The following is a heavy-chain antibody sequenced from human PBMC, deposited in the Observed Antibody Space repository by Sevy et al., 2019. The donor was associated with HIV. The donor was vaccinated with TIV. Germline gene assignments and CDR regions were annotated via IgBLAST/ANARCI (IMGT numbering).Heavy chain of an antibody. Sequence: GGSLRLSCAASGFTFSSFGMHWVRQAPGKGLEWVAVIWNDRSNKHYADSVKGRFTISRDNSKNTLYLQMNSLRAEDTAVYYCASLPNNYYDTSGYSGKDAFDIWCQGTMVTVSS. CDR3: ASLPNNYYDTSGYSGKDAFDI. CDR2: IWNDRSNK. CDR1: GFTFSSFG. D-gene: IGHD3-22*01. V-gene: IGHV3-33*01. J-gene: IGHJ3*02.